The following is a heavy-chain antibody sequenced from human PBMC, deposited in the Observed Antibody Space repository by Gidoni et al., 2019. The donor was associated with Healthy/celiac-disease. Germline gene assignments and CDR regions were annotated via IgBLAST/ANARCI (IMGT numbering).Heavy chain of an antibody. CDR1: AGSLSSSSYY. J-gene: IGHJ2*01. CDR2: IYYIGST. Sequence: QLQLQESGPGLVKPSETLSLPCTVSAGSLSSSSYYWGWYRPPPGQGLEWIGRIYYIGSTYYHPFLKSRVTISVDTSKNQFSLKLSSVTAADTAVYYCARHPSCSGGSCYSGYWYFDLWGRGTLVTVSS. V-gene: IGHV4-39*01. CDR3: ARHPSCSGGSCYSGYWYFDL. D-gene: IGHD2-15*01.